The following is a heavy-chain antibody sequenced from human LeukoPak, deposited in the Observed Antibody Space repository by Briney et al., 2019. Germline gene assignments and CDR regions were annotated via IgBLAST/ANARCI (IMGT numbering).Heavy chain of an antibody. V-gene: IGHV3-11*01. Sequence: GGSLRLSCADSGFTFSDYYMNWIRQAPGKGLERVSHISSSSLTIYYADSVKGGFTISRDNAKDSLYLQMNSLRAEDTAVYYCARGRGAVGERNWFHPWGQGTLVTVSS. CDR1: GFTFSDYY. CDR3: ARGRGAVGERNWFHP. J-gene: IGHJ5*02. D-gene: IGHD1-1*01. CDR2: ISSSSLTI.